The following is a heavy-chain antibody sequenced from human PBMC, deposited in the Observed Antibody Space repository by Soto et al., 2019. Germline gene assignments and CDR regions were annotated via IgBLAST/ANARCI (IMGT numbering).Heavy chain of an antibody. J-gene: IGHJ6*02. V-gene: IGHV5-51*01. CDR3: AASIFYYGMDV. Sequence: PGESLKISCKGPGYSFTSYWIGWVRQMPGKGLEWMGIIYPGDSDTKYNPSFQGQVTISADKSITTTYLQWSSLKASDTAIYYCAASIFYYGMDVWGQGTTVTVSS. CDR1: GYSFTSYW. CDR2: IYPGDSDT.